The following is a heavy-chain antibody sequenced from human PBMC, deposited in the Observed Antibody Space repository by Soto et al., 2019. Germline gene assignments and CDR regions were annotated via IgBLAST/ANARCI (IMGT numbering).Heavy chain of an antibody. CDR2: ISGSGSFN. CDR3: AKEGLVAGTLNRFAP. J-gene: IGHJ5*02. V-gene: IGHV3-23*01. D-gene: IGHD3-9*01. Sequence: EVQLLESGGGLVQPGGSLRLSCAASGFTFSSYAMSWVRQAPGKGLEWVSAISGSGSFNYYADSVKGRFNITRDNAKNTRHLQMNSLRAEDTAVYYCAKEGLVAGTLNRFAPWGQETLVTVSS. CDR1: GFTFSSYA.